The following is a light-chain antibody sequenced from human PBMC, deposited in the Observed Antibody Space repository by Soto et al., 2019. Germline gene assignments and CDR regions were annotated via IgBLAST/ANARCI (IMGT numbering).Light chain of an antibody. CDR3: QQSYSNPPT. CDR1: ESVITY. V-gene: IGKV1-39*01. Sequence: DIQMTQSPSSLSASVGDRVTITCRASESVITYLYWYRQKPGKVPNLLIHAASTLESGVPTRFSGSGSGTDFTLTISSLQPEDFGIYYCQQSYSNPPTFGGGTKVDIK. J-gene: IGKJ4*01. CDR2: AAS.